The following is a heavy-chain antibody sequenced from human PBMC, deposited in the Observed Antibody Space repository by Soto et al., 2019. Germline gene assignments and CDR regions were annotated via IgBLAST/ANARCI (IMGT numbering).Heavy chain of an antibody. V-gene: IGHV3-30*03. J-gene: IGHJ4*02. D-gene: IGHD4-17*01. CDR3: AQVPLRPSYFDY. CDR1: GFTFSNYG. CDR2: ISYDGSNK. Sequence: QVQLVESGGGVVQPGRSLRLSCAASGFTFSNYGMHWVRQAPGKGLEWVALISYDGSNKYYADSVKGRFTISRVNSKNTLYLQMNSLRVEDTDVYYCAQVPLRPSYFDYWGQGALVTGSS.